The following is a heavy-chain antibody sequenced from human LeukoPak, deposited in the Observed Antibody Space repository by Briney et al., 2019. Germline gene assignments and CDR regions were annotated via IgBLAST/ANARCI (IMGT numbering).Heavy chain of an antibody. J-gene: IGHJ4*02. CDR1: GGSFSGYY. V-gene: IGHV4-34*01. D-gene: IGHD1-14*01. CDR3: ARHTEPHFDY. Sequence: SETLSLTCAVYGGSFSGYYWSWIRQPPGKGLEWIGEINHSGSTNYNPSLKSRVTISVDTSKNQFSLKLSSVTAADTAVYYCARHTEPHFDYWGQGTPVTVSS. CDR2: INHSGST.